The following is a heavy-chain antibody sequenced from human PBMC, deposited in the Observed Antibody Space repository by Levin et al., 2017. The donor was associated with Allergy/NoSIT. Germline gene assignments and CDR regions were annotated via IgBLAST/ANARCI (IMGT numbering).Heavy chain of an antibody. V-gene: IGHV4-4*02. CDR1: GGSISSSNW. CDR3: ARVNRPDTAPSIAAAPRHFDY. J-gene: IGHJ4*02. CDR2: IYHSGST. Sequence: KPSETLSLTCAVSGGSISSSNWWSWVRQPPGKGLEWIGEIYHSGSTNYNPSLKSRVTISVDKSKNQFSLKLSSVTAADTAVYYCARVNRPDTAPSIAAAPRHFDYWGQGTLVTVSS. D-gene: IGHD6-13*01.